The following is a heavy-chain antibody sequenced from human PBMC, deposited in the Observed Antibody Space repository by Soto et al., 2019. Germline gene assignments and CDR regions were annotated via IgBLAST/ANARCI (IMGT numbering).Heavy chain of an antibody. CDR3: AXEASVLIPAAQPSRFDS. Sequence: ASVKVSCKGFGYSFMKYGINWVRQAPGQGLEWVGWISPYSGYTHSAQKFHGRLTLTTDTAASTAYMELRILGSADTALYYCAXEASVLIPAAQPSRFDSWGQGTLVTVSS. CDR2: ISPYSGYT. J-gene: IGHJ4*02. V-gene: IGHV1-18*01. D-gene: IGHD2-2*01. CDR1: GYSFMKYG.